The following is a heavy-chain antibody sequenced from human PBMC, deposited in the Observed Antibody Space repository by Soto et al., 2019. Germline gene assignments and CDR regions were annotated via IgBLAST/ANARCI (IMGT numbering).Heavy chain of an antibody. J-gene: IGHJ3*01. Sequence: SETLSLTCIVSDGSISNDYWNWIRKPPGKGLEWIGYIGYNGNPRYDPSFIGRVTMSVDTSKNQFSLKLSSVTAADTALYYCARWGGSSINAFDFWGQGTLVAVSS. CDR3: ARWGGSSINAFDF. V-gene: IGHV4-59*01. CDR2: IGYNGNP. D-gene: IGHD3-10*01. CDR1: DGSISNDY.